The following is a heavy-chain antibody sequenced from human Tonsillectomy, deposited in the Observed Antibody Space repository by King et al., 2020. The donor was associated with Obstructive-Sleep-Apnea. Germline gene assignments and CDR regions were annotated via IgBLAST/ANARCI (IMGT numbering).Heavy chain of an antibody. CDR1: GFTFITYA. Sequence: VQLVESGGGLVQPGGSLRLSGGASGFTFITYAMNWVRQAPGKGLEWVSAISASGGSTYYVDSVKGRFTISRDNSKNTLYLQMNSLRAEDTAVYYCAKDREIAIIGGTFDIWGQGTVVTVSS. V-gene: IGHV3-23*04. CDR3: AKDREIAIIGGTFDI. D-gene: IGHD5-24*01. J-gene: IGHJ3*02. CDR2: ISASGGST.